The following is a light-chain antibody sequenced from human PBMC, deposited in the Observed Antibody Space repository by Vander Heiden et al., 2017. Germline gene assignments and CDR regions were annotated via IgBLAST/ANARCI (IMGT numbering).Light chain of an antibody. CDR1: PSVSSN. V-gene: IGKV3-15*01. Sequence: ELVMTQSPATLSVSPGARAPLSCRASPSVSSNLAWYQQKPGQAPTLLIYGASTRATGIAARFSGSGCGTEFTLTISSLQSEDFAVYYCQQYNNWPMYTFGQGTKLEIK. CDR3: QQYNNWPMYT. J-gene: IGKJ2*01. CDR2: GAS.